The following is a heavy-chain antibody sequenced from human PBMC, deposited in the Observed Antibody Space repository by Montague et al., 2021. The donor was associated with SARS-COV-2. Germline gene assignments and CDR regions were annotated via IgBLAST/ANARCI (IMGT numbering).Heavy chain of an antibody. V-gene: IGHV4-34*01. CDR3: TREGYQVLWSDYYYYGMDV. J-gene: IGHJ6*02. Sequence: SETRSLTCAVYGGSFSGYYWSWTRQPPGKGLEWIGEINHSGSTNXNPSLKSRVTISVDTSKNQFSLKLSSVTAADTAVYYCTREGYQVLWSDYYYYGMDVWGQGTTVTVSS. D-gene: IGHD2-2*01. CDR2: INHSGST. CDR1: GGSFSGYY.